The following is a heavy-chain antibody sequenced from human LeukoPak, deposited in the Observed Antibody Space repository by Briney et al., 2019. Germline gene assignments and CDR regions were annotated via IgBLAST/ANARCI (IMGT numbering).Heavy chain of an antibody. CDR2: ISGSGDNT. D-gene: IGHD3-10*01. J-gene: IGHJ4*02. CDR3: ARVTDGSGTYGAFDY. CDR1: GFTFSSHG. Sequence: PGGSLRLSCAASGFTFSSHGMSWVRQAPGKGLEWVSTISGSGDNTYYADSVKGRFTISRDNSKNTLYLQMNSLRAEDTAVYYCARVTDGSGTYGAFDYWGQGTLVTVSS. V-gene: IGHV3-23*01.